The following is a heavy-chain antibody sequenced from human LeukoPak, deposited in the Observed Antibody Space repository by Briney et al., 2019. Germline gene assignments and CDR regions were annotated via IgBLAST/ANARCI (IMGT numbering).Heavy chain of an antibody. J-gene: IGHJ5*02. CDR1: GFTFTNAW. CDR3: STLWYGA. D-gene: IGHD3-10*01. Sequence: PGGSLRLSCAASGFTFTNAWMYWVRQAPGKGLEWVGRIKSKTDGGTSDYAAPVTGRFTISRDDSKSTLHLEMNSLKTEDTGVYYCSTLWYGAWGQGTLVTVSS. V-gene: IGHV3-15*01. CDR2: IKSKTDGGTS.